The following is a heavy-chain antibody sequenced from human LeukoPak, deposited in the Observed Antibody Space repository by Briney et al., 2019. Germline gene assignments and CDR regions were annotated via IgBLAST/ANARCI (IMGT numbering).Heavy chain of an antibody. CDR1: GSSFNTYY. V-gene: IGHV4-4*07. J-gene: IGHJ4*02. CDR2: IHTSGSA. Sequence: SETLSLTCSVSGSSFNTYYWSWIRQPAGKGLEWIGRIHTSGSADYSPSLQSRVTISVDMSKKEFSLKLTSATAADTAVYYCARDIVYLIDEDYGWGQGILVTVSS. D-gene: IGHD4-17*01. CDR3: ARDIVYLIDEDYG.